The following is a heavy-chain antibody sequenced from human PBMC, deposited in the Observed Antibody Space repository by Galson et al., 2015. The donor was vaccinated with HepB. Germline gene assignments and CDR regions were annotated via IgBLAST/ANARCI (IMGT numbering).Heavy chain of an antibody. CDR1: GFTVSSNY. Sequence: SLRLSCAASGFTVSSNYMSWVRQAPGKGLEWVSIIYSGGSTHYADSVKGRFTISRDNSKNTLYLQMNSLRAEDTAVYYCVTDLGSGSYFVYWGQGTLVTVSS. CDR3: VTDLGSGSYFVY. D-gene: IGHD3-10*02. V-gene: IGHV3-66*01. CDR2: IYSGGST. J-gene: IGHJ4*02.